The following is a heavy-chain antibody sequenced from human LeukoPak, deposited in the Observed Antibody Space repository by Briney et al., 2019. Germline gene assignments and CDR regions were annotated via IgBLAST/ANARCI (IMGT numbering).Heavy chain of an antibody. CDR1: GFTFDDYA. CDR3: AKDVYDYVWGSYREFDY. D-gene: IGHD3-16*02. J-gene: IGHJ4*02. CDR2: ISWNSGSI. V-gene: IGHV3-9*01. Sequence: GRSLRLSCAASGFTFDDYAMHWVRQAPGKGLEWVSGISWNSGSIGYAVSVKGRFTISRDNAKNSLYLQMNSLRAEDTALYYCAKDVYDYVWGSYREFDYWGQGTLVTVSS.